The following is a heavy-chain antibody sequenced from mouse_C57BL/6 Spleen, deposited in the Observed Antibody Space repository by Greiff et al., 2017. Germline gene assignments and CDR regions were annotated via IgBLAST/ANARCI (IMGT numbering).Heavy chain of an antibody. Sequence: EVMLVESGGGLVKPGGSLKLSCAASGFTFSSYAMSWVRQTPEKRLEWVATISDGGSYTYYPANVKGRFTISRDNAKNNLYLQISHLKSEDTAMYYCARNYYGSSPDWFAYWGQGTLVTVSA. J-gene: IGHJ3*01. CDR3: ARNYYGSSPDWFAY. CDR2: ISDGGSYT. D-gene: IGHD1-1*01. V-gene: IGHV5-4*03. CDR1: GFTFSSYA.